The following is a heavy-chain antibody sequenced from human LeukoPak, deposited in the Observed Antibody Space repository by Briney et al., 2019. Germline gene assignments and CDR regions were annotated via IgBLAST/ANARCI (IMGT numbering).Heavy chain of an antibody. CDR1: GYTFTGYY. CDR2: INPNSGGT. J-gene: IGHJ4*02. CDR3: ARVGLAYCGGDCTNLFDY. V-gene: IGHV1-2*06. D-gene: IGHD2-21*02. Sequence: ASVKVSCKASGYTFTGYYMHWVRQAPGRGLEWMGRINPNSGGTNYAQKFQGRVTMTRDTSISTAYMELSRLRSDDTAVYYCARVGLAYCGGDCTNLFDYWGQGTLVTVSS.